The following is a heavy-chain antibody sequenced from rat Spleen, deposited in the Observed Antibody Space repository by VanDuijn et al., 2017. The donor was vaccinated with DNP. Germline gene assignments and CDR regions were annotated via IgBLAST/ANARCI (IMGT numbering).Heavy chain of an antibody. CDR2: ITSGGST. Sequence: EVQLVESGGGLVQSGGSIKLSCAASGFTFSDYNMAWVRQIPQKGLEWVASITSGGSTYYRDSVKGRFTVSRDNAKNTLYLQMDSLRSEDTATYYCARRKNYGLSYYFDYWGQGVMVTVSS. CDR1: GFTFSDYN. J-gene: IGHJ2*01. CDR3: ARRKNYGLSYYFDY. D-gene: IGHD1-6*01. V-gene: IGHV5-25*01.